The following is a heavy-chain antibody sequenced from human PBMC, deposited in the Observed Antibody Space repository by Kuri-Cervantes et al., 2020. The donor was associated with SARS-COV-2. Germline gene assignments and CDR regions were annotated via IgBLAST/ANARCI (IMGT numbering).Heavy chain of an antibody. CDR1: GGTFSTYA. D-gene: IGHD1-26*01. V-gene: IGHV1-69*13. Sequence: SVKVSCKASGGTFSTYAIIWVRQAPGQGLEWVGGITPLFGKPNYAQKFQGRATITADESTSTAYMDLTSLTSEDTAVYYCARSVGLYYYDVDVWGQGTTVTVSS. CDR3: ARSVGLYYYDVDV. J-gene: IGHJ6*02. CDR2: ITPLFGKP.